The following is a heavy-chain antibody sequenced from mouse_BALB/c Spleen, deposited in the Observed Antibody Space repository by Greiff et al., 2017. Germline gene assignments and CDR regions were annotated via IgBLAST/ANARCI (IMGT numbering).Heavy chain of an antibody. D-gene: IGHD2-1*01. J-gene: IGHJ3*01. CDR2: IYPYNGGT. V-gene: IGHV1S29*02. CDR1: GYTFTDYN. CDR3: ARGRGNYWFAY. Sequence: EVMLQQSGPELVKPGASVKISCKASGYTFTDYNMHWVKQSHGKSLEWIGYIYPYNGGTGYNQKFKSKATLTVDNSSSTAYMELRSLTSEDSAVYYCARGRGNYWFAYWGQGTLVTVSA.